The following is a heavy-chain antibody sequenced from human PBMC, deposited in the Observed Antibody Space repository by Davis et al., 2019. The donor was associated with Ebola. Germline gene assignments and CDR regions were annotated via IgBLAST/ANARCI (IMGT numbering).Heavy chain of an antibody. J-gene: IGHJ6*04. V-gene: IGHV4-59*01. D-gene: IGHD2-21*02. CDR2: IYYSGST. CDR1: DDSITDYY. CDR3: ARATGVVVTAINVGFYYGMDV. Sequence: MPSETLSLTCTVSDDSITDYYWTWIRQPPGKGLEWIGYIYYSGSTNYNPSLKSRVTISVDTSKNQFSLKLSSVTAADTAVYYCARATGVVVTAINVGFYYGMDVWGKGTTVTVSS.